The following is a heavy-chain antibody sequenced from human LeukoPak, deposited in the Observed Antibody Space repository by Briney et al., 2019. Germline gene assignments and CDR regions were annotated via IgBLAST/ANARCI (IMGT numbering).Heavy chain of an antibody. Sequence: GGSLRLSCAASGFTFSSYWMSWVRQAPGEGLEWVANIKQDGSEKYYVDSVKGRFTISRDNAKNSLYLRMNSLRAEDTAVYYCARVLYGDYPGWFDPWGQGTLVTVSS. CDR1: GFTFSSYW. D-gene: IGHD4-17*01. CDR3: ARVLYGDYPGWFDP. CDR2: IKQDGSEK. V-gene: IGHV3-7*01. J-gene: IGHJ5*02.